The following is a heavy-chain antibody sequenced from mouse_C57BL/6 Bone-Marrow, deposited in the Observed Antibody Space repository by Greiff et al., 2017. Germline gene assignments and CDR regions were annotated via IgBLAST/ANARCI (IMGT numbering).Heavy chain of an antibody. CDR2: IDPEDGDT. D-gene: IGHD1-1*01. Sequence: EVQLQQSGAELVRPGASVKLSCTASGFNIKDYYMHWVKQRPEQGLEWIGRIDPEDGDTEYAPKFQGKATMTADTSSNTAYLQLSSLTSEDTAVYYCTTKAYGSSCLAYWGQGTLVTVSA. J-gene: IGHJ3*01. V-gene: IGHV14-1*01. CDR3: TTKAYGSSCLAY. CDR1: GFNIKDYY.